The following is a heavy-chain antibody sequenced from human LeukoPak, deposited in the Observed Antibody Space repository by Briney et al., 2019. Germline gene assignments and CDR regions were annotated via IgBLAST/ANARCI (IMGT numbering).Heavy chain of an antibody. Sequence: GESLKISCKGSGYSFTSYWISWVRQMPGKGLEWMGWIDPSDSYTNYSPSFQGHVTISADKSISTAYLQWSSLKASDTAMYYCARQIDTAMAHSKDYWGQGTLVTVSS. V-gene: IGHV5-10-1*01. CDR3: ARQIDTAMAHSKDY. CDR1: GYSFTSYW. J-gene: IGHJ4*02. D-gene: IGHD5-18*01. CDR2: IDPSDSYT.